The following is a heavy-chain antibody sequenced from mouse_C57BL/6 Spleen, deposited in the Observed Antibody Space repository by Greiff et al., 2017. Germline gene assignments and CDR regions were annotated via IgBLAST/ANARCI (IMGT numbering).Heavy chain of an antibody. CDR3: ARGYGNYDY. V-gene: IGHV1-69*01. J-gene: IGHJ2*01. CDR1: GYTFTSYW. D-gene: IGHD2-1*01. Sequence: VQLQQPGAELVMPGALVKLSCKASGYTFTSYWMHWVKQRPGQGLEWIGEIDPSDSYTNYNQKFKGKSTLTVDKSSSTAYMQLSSLTSEDSAVYYCARGYGNYDYWGQGTTLTVSS. CDR2: IDPSDSYT.